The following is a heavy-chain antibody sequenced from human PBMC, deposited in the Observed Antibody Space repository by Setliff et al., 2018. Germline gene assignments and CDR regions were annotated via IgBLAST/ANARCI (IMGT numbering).Heavy chain of an antibody. D-gene: IGHD3-16*01. CDR1: GFTFSSYS. CDR2: ISSSSSYI. Sequence: LRLSCAASGFTFSSYSMNWVRQAPGKGLEWVSSISSSSSYIYYADSVKGRFTISRDNAKNSLYLQMNSLRAEDTAVYYCAREGDGGVNQFDYWGQGTLVTVSS. J-gene: IGHJ4*02. V-gene: IGHV3-21*01. CDR3: AREGDGGVNQFDY.